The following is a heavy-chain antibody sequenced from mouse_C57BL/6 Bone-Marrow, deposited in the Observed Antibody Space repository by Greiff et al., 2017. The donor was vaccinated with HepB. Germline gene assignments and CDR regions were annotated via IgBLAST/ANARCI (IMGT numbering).Heavy chain of an antibody. CDR3: ARRSGRGIDY. J-gene: IGHJ2*01. CDR1: GFNIKDYY. CDR2: IDPANGNT. D-gene: IGHD3-2*02. Sequence: VQLQQSGAELVKPGASVKLSCTASGFNIKDYYMHWVKQRTEQGLEWIGRIDPANGNTKYAPKFQGKATITADKSSSTAYMQLRSLTSEDSAVYYSARRSGRGIDYWGEGTTLTVSS. V-gene: IGHV14-3*02.